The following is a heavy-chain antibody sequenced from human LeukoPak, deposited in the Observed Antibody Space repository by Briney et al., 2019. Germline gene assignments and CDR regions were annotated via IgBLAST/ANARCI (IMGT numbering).Heavy chain of an antibody. CDR3: AGFAPSGSWYVGRGRWFDP. J-gene: IGHJ5*02. V-gene: IGHV1-2*02. Sequence: ASVKVSCKASGYTFTGYYMHWVRQAPGQGLEWMGWINPNSGGTNYAQKFQGRVTMTRDTSISTAYMELSRLRSDDTAVYYWAGFAPSGSWYVGRGRWFDPWGQGTLVTVSS. CDR2: INPNSGGT. CDR1: GYTFTGYY. D-gene: IGHD6-13*01.